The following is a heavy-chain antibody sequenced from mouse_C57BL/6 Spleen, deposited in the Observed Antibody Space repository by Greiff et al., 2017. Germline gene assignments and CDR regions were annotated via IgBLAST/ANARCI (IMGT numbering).Heavy chain of an antibody. CDR2: ISDDGSDS. Sequence: EVQVVESGGGLVKPGGSLKLSCAASGFTFSSYSMSWVRQTPEKRLEWVATISDDGSDSYYPDNVKGRVTISIDNAKNNLYLQMSHLTSEDTAMYYCARDRTGYYAMDYWGQGTSVTVSS. CDR3: ARDRTGYYAMDY. CDR1: GFTFSSYS. J-gene: IGHJ4*01. D-gene: IGHD4-1*01. V-gene: IGHV5-4*01.